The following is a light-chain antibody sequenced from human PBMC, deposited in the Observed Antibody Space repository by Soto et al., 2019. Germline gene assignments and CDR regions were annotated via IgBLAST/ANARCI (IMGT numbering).Light chain of an antibody. V-gene: IGKV3D-20*01. J-gene: IGKJ1*01. Sequence: TQSPSSLSASVGDRVTITCRASQSVRDRYLAWYQQKPGQAPSLLIYDTSTRATGVPDRFSGSGSGTDFALTISRVEPEDFAIYFCQQYGSSPGTFGQGTKVEI. CDR1: QSVRDRY. CDR3: QQYGSSPGT. CDR2: DTS.